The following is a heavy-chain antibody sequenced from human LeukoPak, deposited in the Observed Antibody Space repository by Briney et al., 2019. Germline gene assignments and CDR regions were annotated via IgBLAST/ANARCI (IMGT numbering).Heavy chain of an antibody. CDR1: GGSITTSNYY. Sequence: SETLSLTCTVSGGSITTSNYYWGWVRQPPGKGLEWIGSIYYTGSTYYSPSLKSRVTISVDTSKNQFSLKLSSVTAADTAVYYCARDRGRYTNDYWGQGTLVTVSS. CDR3: ARDRGRYTNDY. D-gene: IGHD3-9*01. V-gene: IGHV4-39*07. J-gene: IGHJ4*02. CDR2: IYYTGST.